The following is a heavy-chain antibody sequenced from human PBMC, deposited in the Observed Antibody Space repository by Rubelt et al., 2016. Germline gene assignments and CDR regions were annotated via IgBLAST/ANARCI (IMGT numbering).Heavy chain of an antibody. D-gene: IGHD3-10*01. Sequence: QVQLVQSGAEVKKPGASVKVSCKASGYTFTSYGISWVRQAPGQGLEWMGWISAYNGNTNYAQKLQGRGTMTTDRSTSTAYMELRSLRSDDTAVYYCARDPLPVRGVIRTPTHWGQGTLVTVSS. CDR1: GYTFTSYG. V-gene: IGHV1-18*01. CDR3: ARDPLPVRGVIRTPTH. J-gene: IGHJ4*02. CDR2: ISAYNGNT.